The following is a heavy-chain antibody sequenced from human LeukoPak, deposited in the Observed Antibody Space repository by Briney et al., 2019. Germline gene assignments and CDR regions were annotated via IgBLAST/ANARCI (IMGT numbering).Heavy chain of an antibody. Sequence: PGGSLRLSCAASGFTFSSYSMNWVRQAPGKGLEWVSSISSSSSYIHYADSVKGRFTIPRDNAKNSLYLQMNSLRAEDTAVYYCAREASGSYSGYWGQGTLVTVSS. CDR3: AREASGSYSGY. CDR2: ISSSSSYI. D-gene: IGHD1-26*01. CDR1: GFTFSSYS. V-gene: IGHV3-21*01. J-gene: IGHJ4*02.